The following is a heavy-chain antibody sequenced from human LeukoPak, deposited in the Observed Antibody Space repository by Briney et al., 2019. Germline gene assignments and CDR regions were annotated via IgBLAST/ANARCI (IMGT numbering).Heavy chain of an antibody. CDR3: ARGGSSWIIDY. CDR1: GYTFTSYY. J-gene: IGHJ4*02. CDR2: INPSGGST. D-gene: IGHD6-13*01. Sequence: ASVKVFCKASGYTFTSYYIHWVRQAPGQGLEWMGVINPSGGSTSYPQMFRDRVTMTRDTSTSTVYMELSSLRSEDTAVYYCARGGSSWIIDYWGQGALVTVSS. V-gene: IGHV1-46*01.